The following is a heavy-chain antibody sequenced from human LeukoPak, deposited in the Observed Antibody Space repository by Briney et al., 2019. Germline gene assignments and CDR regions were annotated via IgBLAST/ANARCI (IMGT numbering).Heavy chain of an antibody. Sequence: GGSLRLSCAASGFTFSSYAMTWVRQAPGRGLEWDSSVDGGGGGTYYADSVKGRFTISRDNSKDTLYLQMNGLRAEDTAVYFCAKQSAGSAAWYSLHYDFWGQGTLVTVSS. V-gene: IGHV3-23*01. CDR2: VDGGGGGT. CDR1: GFTFSSYA. D-gene: IGHD6-13*01. J-gene: IGHJ4*02. CDR3: AKQSAGSAAWYSLHYDF.